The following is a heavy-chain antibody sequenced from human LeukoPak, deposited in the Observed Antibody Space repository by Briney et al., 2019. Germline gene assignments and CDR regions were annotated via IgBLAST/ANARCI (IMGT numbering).Heavy chain of an antibody. J-gene: IGHJ4*02. D-gene: IGHD1-26*01. V-gene: IGHV4-39*07. CDR3: ARDRRGSSDFDY. CDR2: IYYSGST. Sequence: PSETLSLTCTVSGGSISSSSYYWGWIRQPPGKGLEWIGSIYYSGSTYYNPSLKSRVTISVDTSRNQFSLKLSSVTAADTAVYYCARDRRGSSDFDYWGQGTLVTVSS. CDR1: GGSISSSSYY.